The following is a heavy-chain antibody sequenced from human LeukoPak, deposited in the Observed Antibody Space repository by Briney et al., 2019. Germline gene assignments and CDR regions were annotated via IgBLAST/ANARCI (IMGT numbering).Heavy chain of an antibody. CDR3: VKLPYSDTSAYYVDY. J-gene: IGHJ4*02. D-gene: IGHD3-22*01. CDR2: ISSNGGST. Sequence: GGSVRLSCSASGFTFSTSAIHWVRQAPGKGLEYVSAISSNGGSTYYAGSVKGGFTISRDNSKNTLSLQMSSLRPEDTAVYYCVKLPYSDTSAYYVDYWGQGTLLTVST. CDR1: GFTFSTSA. V-gene: IGHV3-64D*06.